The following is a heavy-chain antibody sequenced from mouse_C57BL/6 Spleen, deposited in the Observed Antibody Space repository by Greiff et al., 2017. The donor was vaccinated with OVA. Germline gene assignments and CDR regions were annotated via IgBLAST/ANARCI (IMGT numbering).Heavy chain of an antibody. J-gene: IGHJ2*01. CDR1: GFTFSSYA. Sequence: EVHLVESGGGLVKPGGSLKLSCAASGFTFSSYAMSWVRQTPEKRLEWVATISDGGSYTYYPDNVKGRFTISRDNAKNNLYLQMSHLKSEDTAMYYCARSVDYDGNYFDYWGQGTTLTVSS. CDR2: ISDGGSYT. D-gene: IGHD2-4*01. CDR3: ARSVDYDGNYFDY. V-gene: IGHV5-4*01.